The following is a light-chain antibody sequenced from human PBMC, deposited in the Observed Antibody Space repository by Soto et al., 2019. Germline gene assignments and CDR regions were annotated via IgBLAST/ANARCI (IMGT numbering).Light chain of an antibody. Sequence: QSVLTQPASVSGSPGQSITISCTGTSSDVGGYNYVSWYQQHPGKAPKLMIYEVSNRPSGVSNRFSGSKSGNTASLTISGLHAEDEADYYRSSYTSSSTTFVVGIGTKVTVL. CDR2: EVS. J-gene: IGLJ1*01. CDR1: SSDVGGYNY. V-gene: IGLV2-14*01. CDR3: SSYTSSSTTFV.